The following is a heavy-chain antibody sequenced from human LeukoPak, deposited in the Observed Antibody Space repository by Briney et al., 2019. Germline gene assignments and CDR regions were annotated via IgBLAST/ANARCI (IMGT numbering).Heavy chain of an antibody. D-gene: IGHD3-10*01. V-gene: IGHV4-30-4*08. J-gene: IGHJ5*02. CDR2: IYYSGST. CDR3: ARAGIYGSGSYSPNWFDP. CDR1: GGSISSGDYY. Sequence: PSQTLSLTCTLSGGSISSGDYYWSWIRQPPGKGLEWIGYIYYSGSTYYNPSINSRVTISTDTSKHQFSMKLSSVTAADTAVYYCARAGIYGSGSYSPNWFDPWGQGTLVTVSS.